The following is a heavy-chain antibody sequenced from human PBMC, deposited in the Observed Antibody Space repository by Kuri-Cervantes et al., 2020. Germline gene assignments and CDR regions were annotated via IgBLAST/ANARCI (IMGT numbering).Heavy chain of an antibody. J-gene: IGHJ4*02. V-gene: IGHV3-11*01. CDR2: ISSSGSTI. CDR1: GFTFSDYY. D-gene: IGHD5-12*01. Sequence: GESLKISCAASGFTFSDYYMSWIRQAPGKGLEWVSYISSSGSTIYYADSVKGRFTISSDNAKNSLYLQMNSLRAEDTAVYYCARDGDSGYDFRPLDYWGQGTLVTVSS. CDR3: ARDGDSGYDFRPLDY.